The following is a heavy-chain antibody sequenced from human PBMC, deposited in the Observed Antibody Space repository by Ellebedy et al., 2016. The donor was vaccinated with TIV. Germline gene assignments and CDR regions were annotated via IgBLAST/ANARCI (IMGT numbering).Heavy chain of an antibody. CDR2: INHSGST. V-gene: IGHV4-34*01. D-gene: IGHD3-9*01. CDR3: ARGTYYDIFGHYYYYYMDV. CDR1: GGSFSGYY. Sequence: SETLSLXXAVYGGSFSGYYWSWIRQPPGKGLEWIGEINHSGSTNYNPSLKSRVTISVDTSKNQFSLKLSSVTAADTAVYYCARGTYYDIFGHYYYYYMDVWGKGTTVTVSS. J-gene: IGHJ6*03.